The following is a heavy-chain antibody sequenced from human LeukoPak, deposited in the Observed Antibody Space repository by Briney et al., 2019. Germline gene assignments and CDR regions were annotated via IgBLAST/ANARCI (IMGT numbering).Heavy chain of an antibody. Sequence: ASVKVSCKASGYTFTSYGISWVRQAPGQGLEWMGWISANTGNPTYAQGFTGRFVFSLDTSVSTAYLQISSLKAEDTAVYYCARDEFDYWGQGTLVTVSS. CDR3: ARDEFDY. V-gene: IGHV7-4-1*02. CDR1: GYTFTSYG. J-gene: IGHJ4*02. CDR2: ISANTGNP.